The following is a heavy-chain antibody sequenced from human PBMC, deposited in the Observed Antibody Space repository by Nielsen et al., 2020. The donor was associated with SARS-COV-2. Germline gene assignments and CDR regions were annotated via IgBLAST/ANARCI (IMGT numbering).Heavy chain of an antibody. J-gene: IGHJ6*02. CDR2: ISSSSSHT. CDR3: ARDLEVVVAAILNYYYYGMDV. Sequence: WIRQPPGKGLEWVSYISSSSSHTNYADSMKGRFTISRDNSKNTLYLQMNSLRAEDTAVYYCARDLEVVVAAILNYYYYGMDVWGQGTTVTVSS. V-gene: IGHV3-11*06. D-gene: IGHD2-15*01.